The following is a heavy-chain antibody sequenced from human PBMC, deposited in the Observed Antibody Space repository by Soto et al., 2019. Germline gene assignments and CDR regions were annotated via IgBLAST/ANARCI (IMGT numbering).Heavy chain of an antibody. CDR2: IYPGDSDT. CDR1: GYSSTSYW. J-gene: IGHJ6*02. V-gene: IGHV5-51*01. CDR3: ARQGYSYGLRVYYGMDV. Sequence: GEPLKISCKGSGYSSTSYWIGWVRQMPGKGLEWMGIIYPGDSDTRYSPSFQGQVTISADKSISTAYLQWSSLKASDTAMYYCARQGYSYGLRVYYGMDVWARGTTVT. D-gene: IGHD5-18*01.